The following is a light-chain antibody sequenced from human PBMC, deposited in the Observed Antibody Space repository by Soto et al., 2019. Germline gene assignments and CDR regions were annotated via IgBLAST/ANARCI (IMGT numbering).Light chain of an antibody. CDR2: KAS. CDR3: LQYDSYPLT. J-gene: IGKJ4*01. Sequence: DIQMTQSPSTLSASVGDRVIITCRASQNISSWLAWHQQKPGRAPKVLIYKASTLESGVPSRYSGSGSGTEFTLTISGLQPDDSATYYCLQYDSYPLTFGGGTNVEIK. V-gene: IGKV1-5*03. CDR1: QNISSW.